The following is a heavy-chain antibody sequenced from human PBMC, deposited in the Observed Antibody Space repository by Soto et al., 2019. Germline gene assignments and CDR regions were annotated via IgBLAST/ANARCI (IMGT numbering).Heavy chain of an antibody. D-gene: IGHD3-16*01. J-gene: IGHJ4*02. CDR1: GGSISNYY. CDR2: MYSSGSS. CDR3: VRSGHTFGGVI. Sequence: SETLSLTRTVSGGSISNYYGSWIRQPPGKGLEWIGYMYSSGSSNYNSSLKSRVTISVDTSKNQISLKLTSVTAADTAVYYCVRSGHTFGGVIWGQGTLVTVSS. V-gene: IGHV4-59*01.